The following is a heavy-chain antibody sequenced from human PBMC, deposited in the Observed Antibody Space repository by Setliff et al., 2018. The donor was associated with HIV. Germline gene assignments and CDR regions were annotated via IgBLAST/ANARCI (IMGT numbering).Heavy chain of an antibody. CDR1: GGSIGIRSYF. Sequence: SETLSLTCTVSGGSIGIRSYFWGWIRQPPGKGLGWIGDINYRGVTYYNPSLKSRVTFSLDTSKNQFSLTLTSVTAADTAVYYCARDSNPAGSPGYEYARRGAFDLWGPGTPVTVSS. V-gene: IGHV4-39*07. CDR2: INYRGVT. D-gene: IGHD5-12*01. CDR3: ARDSNPAGSPGYEYARRGAFDL. J-gene: IGHJ3*01.